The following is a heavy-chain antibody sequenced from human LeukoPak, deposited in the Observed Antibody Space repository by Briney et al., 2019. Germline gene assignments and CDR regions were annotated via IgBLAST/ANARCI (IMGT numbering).Heavy chain of an antibody. CDR2: ISSSSTII. CDR1: GFTFSNYG. V-gene: IGHV3-48*01. D-gene: IGHD6-13*01. CDR3: ARVGSPIAAAGTVY. J-gene: IGHJ4*02. Sequence: GGSLRLSCAASGFTFSNYGMNWVCQAPGKGLEWVSYISSSSTIIYYADSVKGRFTISRDNAKSSLYLQMNSLRAEDTAVYYCARVGSPIAAAGTVYWGQGTLVTVSS.